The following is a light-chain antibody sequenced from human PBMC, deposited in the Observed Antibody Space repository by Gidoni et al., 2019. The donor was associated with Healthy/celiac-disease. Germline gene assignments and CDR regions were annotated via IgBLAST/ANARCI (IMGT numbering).Light chain of an antibody. Sequence: DIVMTQSPDSLAVSLGERATINCKSSQSVLYSSNNKNYLAWYQQKPGQPPKLLIYWASTREFGVPDRFSGSGSGTDFTLTINSLQAEDVAVYYCQQYYNTPLAFGQGTKVEIK. CDR3: QQYYNTPLA. CDR2: WAS. V-gene: IGKV4-1*01. J-gene: IGKJ1*01. CDR1: QSVLYSSNNKNY.